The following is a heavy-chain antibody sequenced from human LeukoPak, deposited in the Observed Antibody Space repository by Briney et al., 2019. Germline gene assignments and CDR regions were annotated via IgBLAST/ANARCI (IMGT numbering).Heavy chain of an antibody. CDR3: ARGVGATLGVGY. Sequence: SVKVSCKASGYTFTSYYIHWVRQAPGQGLEWMGGIIPIFGTANYAQKFQGRVTITADESTSTAYMELSSLRSEDTAVYDCARGVGATLGVGYWGQGTLVTVSS. D-gene: IGHD1-26*01. CDR1: GYTFTSYY. J-gene: IGHJ4*02. V-gene: IGHV1-69*13. CDR2: IIPIFGTA.